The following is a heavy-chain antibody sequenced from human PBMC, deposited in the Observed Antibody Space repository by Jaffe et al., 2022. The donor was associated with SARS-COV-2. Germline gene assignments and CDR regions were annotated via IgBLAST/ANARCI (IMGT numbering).Heavy chain of an antibody. CDR3: ARGVGATQGRYYYYGMDV. Sequence: QVQLVQSGAEVKKPGSSVKVSCKASGGTFSSYTISWVRQAPGQGLEWMGRIIPILGIANYAQKFQGRVTITADKSTSTAYMELSSLRSEDTAVYYCARGVGATQGRYYYYGMDVWGQGTTVTVSS. D-gene: IGHD1-26*01. V-gene: IGHV1-69*02. CDR1: GGTFSSYT. CDR2: IIPILGIA. J-gene: IGHJ6*02.